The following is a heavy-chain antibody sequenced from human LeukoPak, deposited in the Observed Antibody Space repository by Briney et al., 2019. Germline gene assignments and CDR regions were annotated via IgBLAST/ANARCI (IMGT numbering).Heavy chain of an antibody. CDR3: AGDPGDRRLDY. J-gene: IGHJ4*02. CDR1: GFTFSSYD. CDR2: IGTAGDT. V-gene: IGHV3-13*01. Sequence: PGGSLRLSCAASGFTFSSYDMHWVRQATGKGLEWVSAIGTAGDTYYPGSVKGRFTISRENAKNSLYLQMNSLRAGDTAVYYCAGDPGDRRLDYWGQGTLVTVSS.